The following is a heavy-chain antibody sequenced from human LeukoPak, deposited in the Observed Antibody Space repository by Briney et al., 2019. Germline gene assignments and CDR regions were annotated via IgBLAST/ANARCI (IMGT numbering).Heavy chain of an antibody. D-gene: IGHD5-24*01. CDR2: INHSGST. J-gene: IGHJ4*02. V-gene: IGHV4-34*01. CDR1: GGSFSGYY. Sequence: PSETLSLTCAVYGGSFSGYYWSWIRQPPGKGLEWIGEINHSGSTNYNPSLKSRVTISVDTSKNQFSLKLSSVTAADTAVYYCARVPRGRWLQLILPHARFDYWGQGTLVTVSS. CDR3: ARVPRGRWLQLILPHARFDY.